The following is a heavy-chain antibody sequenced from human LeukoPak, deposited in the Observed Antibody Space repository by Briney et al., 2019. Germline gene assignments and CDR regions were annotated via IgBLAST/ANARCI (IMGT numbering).Heavy chain of an antibody. CDR2: MFSSGST. CDR1: DDSISNYY. J-gene: IGHJ5*02. D-gene: IGHD6-13*01. Sequence: TSETLSLTCTVSDDSISNYYWSWIRQPPGKGLEWIGYMFSSGSTNYNPSLKSRVTISVDTSKNQFSLKLSSVTAADTAVYYCARGSRTIAAGVRYDPWGQGTLVTVSS. CDR3: ARGSRTIAAGVRYDP. V-gene: IGHV4-59*12.